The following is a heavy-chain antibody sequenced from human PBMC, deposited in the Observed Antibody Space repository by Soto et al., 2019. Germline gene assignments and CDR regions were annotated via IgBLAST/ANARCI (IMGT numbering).Heavy chain of an antibody. CDR1: GFSLNTRAVG. D-gene: IGHD2-15*01. CDR2: INWNDDE. J-gene: IGHJ3*02. CDR3: AHRHDLGGFDI. Sequence: QITLKESGPTLVKPTQTLTLTCTFSGFSLNTRAVGVCWIRQAPGKALERLALINWNDDERYSPSLKDRLTITKDTAKNHVVLTMTNIGPVDTATYYCAHRHDLGGFDIWGQGTAVTVSS. V-gene: IGHV2-5*01.